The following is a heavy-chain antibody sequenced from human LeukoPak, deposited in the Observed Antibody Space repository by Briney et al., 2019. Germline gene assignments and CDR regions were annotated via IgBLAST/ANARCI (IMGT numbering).Heavy chain of an antibody. CDR2: IYCSGST. Sequence: SETLSLTCTVSGGSISSYYWSWIRQPPGKGLEWIGYIYCSGSTNYNPSLKSRVTISVDTSKNQFSLKLSSVTAADTAVYYCARVSSSWSDAFDIWGQGTMVTVSS. J-gene: IGHJ3*02. D-gene: IGHD6-13*01. CDR3: ARVSSSWSDAFDI. V-gene: IGHV4-59*01. CDR1: GGSISSYY.